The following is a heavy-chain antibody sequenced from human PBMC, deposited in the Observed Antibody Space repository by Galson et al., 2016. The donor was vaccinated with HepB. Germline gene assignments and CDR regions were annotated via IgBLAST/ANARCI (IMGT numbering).Heavy chain of an antibody. CDR1: GFTFNSYA. Sequence: SLRLSCAASGFTFNSYAMSWVRQAPGKGLEWVSGISGSGGSTYYADSVKGRFTISRDKSKNTLYLQMNSLRAEDTAIYYCAKRDGACDIWGQGTMVTVSS. J-gene: IGHJ3*02. CDR3: AKRDGACDI. D-gene: IGHD5-24*01. CDR2: ISGSGGST. V-gene: IGHV3-23*01.